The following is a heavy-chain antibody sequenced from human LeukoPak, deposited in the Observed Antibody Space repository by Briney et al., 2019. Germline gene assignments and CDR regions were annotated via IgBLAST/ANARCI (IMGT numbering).Heavy chain of an antibody. J-gene: IGHJ4*02. CDR3: ARGQGRIAVAGRIDY. V-gene: IGHV4-34*01. D-gene: IGHD6-19*01. CDR1: GFSFSSYP. CDR2: INHSGST. Sequence: GSLRLSCAASGFSFSSYPMNWVRQAPGKGLEWIGEINHSGSTNYNPSLKSRVTISVDTSKNQFSLKLSSVTAADTAVYYCARGQGRIAVAGRIDYWGQGTLVTVSS.